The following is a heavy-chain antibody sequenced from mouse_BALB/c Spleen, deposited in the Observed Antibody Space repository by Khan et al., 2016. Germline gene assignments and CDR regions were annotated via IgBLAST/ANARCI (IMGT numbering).Heavy chain of an antibody. J-gene: IGHJ3*01. CDR3: ARGAN. CDR2: ILPGTGTT. Sequence: QVQLQQSGAELMKFGASVKISCKATGYTFSRYWTEWVKERPGHGLPWTGEILPGTGTTNYNEKSKGKATLTAETSSNIAYIQLSSLTSQDSAVYYCARGANWSRGTLVTVTA. V-gene: IGHV1-9*01. CDR1: GYTFSRYW.